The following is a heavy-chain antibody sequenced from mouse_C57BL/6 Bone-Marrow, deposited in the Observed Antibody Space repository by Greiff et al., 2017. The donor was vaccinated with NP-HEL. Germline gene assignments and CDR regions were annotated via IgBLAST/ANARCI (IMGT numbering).Heavy chain of an antibody. Sequence: QVQLKQSGAELVKPGASVKLSCKSSGYTFTSYWMHWVKQRPGQGLEWIGMIHPNSGSTNYNEKFKSKATLTVDKSSSTAYMQLSSLTSEDSAVYCCGWNGNFAYWGQGTLVTVSA. J-gene: IGHJ3*01. CDR2: IHPNSGST. D-gene: IGHD2-1*01. V-gene: IGHV1-64*01. CDR3: GWNGNFAY. CDR1: GYTFTSYW.